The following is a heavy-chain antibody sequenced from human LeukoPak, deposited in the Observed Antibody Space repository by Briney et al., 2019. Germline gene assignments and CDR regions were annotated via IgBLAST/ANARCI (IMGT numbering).Heavy chain of an antibody. CDR1: GGSFSGYY. D-gene: IGHD1-7*01. CDR2: INHSGST. V-gene: IGHV4-34*01. J-gene: IGHJ5*02. CDR3: ARSYNWNYEGCRFDP. Sequence: SETLSLTCAVYGGSFSGYYWSWIRQPPGKGLEWIGEINHSGSTNYNPSLKSRVTISVDTSKNQFSLKLSSVTAADTAVYYCARSYNWNYEGCRFDPWGQGTLVTVSS.